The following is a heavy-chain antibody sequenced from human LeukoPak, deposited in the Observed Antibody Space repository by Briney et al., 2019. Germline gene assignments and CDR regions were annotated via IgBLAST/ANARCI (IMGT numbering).Heavy chain of an antibody. CDR3: ARGGNKWELDNWFDP. J-gene: IGHJ5*02. V-gene: IGHV4-34*01. CDR2: INHSGST. D-gene: IGHD1-26*01. CDR1: GGSFSDYY. Sequence: PSETLSLTCAVYGGSFSDYYCSWLRQAPGKGLEWIGEINHSGSTNYNPSLKSRVTISVDTSKNQFSLKVSSVTAADTAVYYCARGGNKWELDNWFDPWGQGTLVTVSS.